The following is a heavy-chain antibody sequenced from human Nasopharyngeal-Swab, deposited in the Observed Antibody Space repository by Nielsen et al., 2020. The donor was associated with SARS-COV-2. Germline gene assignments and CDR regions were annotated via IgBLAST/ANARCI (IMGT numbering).Heavy chain of an antibody. CDR2: ISRTSST. Sequence: LSLTCAASGFTFSSYAMNWVRQAPGKGLEWVSAISRTSSTYYADSVKGRFTVSRDNSKNTLYLQMNSLRAEDTAVYYCAKGTGATYRAIDYWGQGTLVTASS. V-gene: IGHV3-23*01. J-gene: IGHJ4*02. D-gene: IGHD1-26*01. CDR3: AKGTGATYRAIDY. CDR1: GFTFSSYA.